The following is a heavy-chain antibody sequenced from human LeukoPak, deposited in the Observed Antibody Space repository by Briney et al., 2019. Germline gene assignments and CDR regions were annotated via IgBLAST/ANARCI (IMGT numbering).Heavy chain of an antibody. V-gene: IGHV3-30*03. CDR2: TSYDGTKE. CDR1: GFTFTNYG. J-gene: IGHJ5*02. Sequence: PGGSLRLSCAASGFTFTNYGMHWVRQAPGKGLEWVAVTSYDGTKEYYADSVKGRFTISRDNSKNTLYLQMNSLRAEDTAVYYCARATYYYDSSGYTNWFGPWGQGTLVTVSS. D-gene: IGHD3-22*01. CDR3: ARATYYYDSSGYTNWFGP.